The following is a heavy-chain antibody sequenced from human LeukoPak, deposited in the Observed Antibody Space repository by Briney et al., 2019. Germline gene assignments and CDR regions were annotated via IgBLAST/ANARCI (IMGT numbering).Heavy chain of an antibody. CDR2: MYLSGTT. J-gene: IGHJ4*02. Sequence: SETLSLTCTVSGGSISSYYWSWVRQPPGKGLEWIGEMYLSGTTHSNPSVKSRVTISIDKSKNQFFLNLSSVTAADTAVYYCAGLVGRYSSGLYYYYFDYWGQGTLVTVSS. V-gene: IGHV4-4*02. D-gene: IGHD3-22*01. CDR3: AGLVGRYSSGLYYYYFDY. CDR1: GGSISSYY.